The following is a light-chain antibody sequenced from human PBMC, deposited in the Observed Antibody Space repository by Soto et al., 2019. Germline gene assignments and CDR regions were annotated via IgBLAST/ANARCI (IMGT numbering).Light chain of an antibody. CDR2: EVS. V-gene: IGLV2-14*01. J-gene: IGLJ1*01. Sequence: QSALTQPASVSGSPGQSITVSCTGTSSDVGGYNYVSWYQQHPGKAPKLMNYEVSNRPSGVSNRFSGSKSGNTASLTISGLQAEDEADYYCSSYTSSSTPYVFGTGIKLTVL. CDR1: SSDVGGYNY. CDR3: SSYTSSSTPYV.